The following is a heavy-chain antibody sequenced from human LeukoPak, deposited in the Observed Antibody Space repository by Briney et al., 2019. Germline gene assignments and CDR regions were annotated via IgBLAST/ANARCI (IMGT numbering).Heavy chain of an antibody. J-gene: IGHJ3*02. CDR3: AKDLGSSGYGLDAFDI. CDR1: GFTFSSYA. Sequence: PGGSLRLSCAASGFTFSSYAMSWVRQAPGKGLEWVSAISGSGGSTYYADSVKGRFTISRDNSKNTLYLQMNSLRAEDTAVYYCAKDLGSSGYGLDAFDIWGQGTMVTVSS. CDR2: ISGSGGST. V-gene: IGHV3-23*01. D-gene: IGHD3-22*01.